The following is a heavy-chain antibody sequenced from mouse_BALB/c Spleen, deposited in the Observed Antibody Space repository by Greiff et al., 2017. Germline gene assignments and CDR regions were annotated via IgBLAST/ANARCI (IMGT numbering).Heavy chain of an antibody. D-gene: IGHD1-1*01. J-gene: IGHJ2*01. V-gene: IGHV5-15*02. Sequence: EVKLMESGGGLVQPGGSRKLSCAASGFTFSDYGMAWVRQAPGKGPEWVAFVSNLAYSIYYADTVTGRFTIARENAKNTLYLEMSSLRSEETAVYSGARGGTTVYFDYWGQGTTLTVSS. CDR3: ARGGTTVYFDY. CDR1: GFTFSDYG. CDR2: VSNLAYSI.